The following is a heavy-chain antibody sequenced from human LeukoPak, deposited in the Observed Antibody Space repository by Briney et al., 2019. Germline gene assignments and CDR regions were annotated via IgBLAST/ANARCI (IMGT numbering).Heavy chain of an antibody. V-gene: IGHV3-7*01. CDR2: IKQDGSEK. J-gene: IGHJ4*02. D-gene: IGHD6-19*01. Sequence: GGSLRLSCAASGFTFSSYWMSWVRQAPGKGLEWVANIKQDGSEKYYVDSVKGRFTISRDNAKNSLYLQMNSLRAEDTAAYYCARGSVLAVAGNWGQGTLVTVSS. CDR1: GFTFSSYW. CDR3: ARGSVLAVAGN.